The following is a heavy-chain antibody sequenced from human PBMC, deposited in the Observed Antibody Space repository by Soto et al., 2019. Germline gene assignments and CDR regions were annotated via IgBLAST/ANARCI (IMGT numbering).Heavy chain of an antibody. CDR3: ARSRRVLRVLEWSPNPDY. CDR1: GYTFTSYV. D-gene: IGHD3-3*01. CDR2: ISAYNGNT. V-gene: IGHV1-18*01. Sequence: RASVKVSCKASGYTFTSYVISWVLQAPGQGLEWMGWISAYNGNTNYAQKLQGRVTMTTDTSTSTAYMELRSLRSDDTAVYYCARSRRVLRVLEWSPNPDYWGKGTLVTVSS. J-gene: IGHJ4*02.